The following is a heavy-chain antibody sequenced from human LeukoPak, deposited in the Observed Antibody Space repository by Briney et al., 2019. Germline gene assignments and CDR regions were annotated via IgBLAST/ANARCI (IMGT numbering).Heavy chain of an antibody. CDR3: TRHLVYGSGTQPYFDY. V-gene: IGHV4-59*08. CDR2: IYYSGST. CDR1: GGSISSYY. Sequence: SETLSLTCTVSGGSISSYYWSWIRQPPGKGLEWIAYIYYSGSTNYNPSLKSRVTISVDTSKNQFSLKLYSVTAADTAVYYCTRHLVYGSGTQPYFDYWGQGTLVTVSS. J-gene: IGHJ4*02. D-gene: IGHD3-10*01.